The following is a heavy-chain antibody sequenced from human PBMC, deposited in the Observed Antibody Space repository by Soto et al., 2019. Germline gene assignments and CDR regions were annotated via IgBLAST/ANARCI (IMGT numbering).Heavy chain of an antibody. CDR2: IMPIFRTP. D-gene: IGHD3-3*02. CDR1: GGTFSNSA. CDR3: ARDKGRQQLGGNYYYILDV. J-gene: IGHJ6*02. Sequence: QVQLEQSGAEVKKPGSSVKVSCKASGGTFSNSAISWVRQAPGQGLEWMGGIMPIFRTPDYAQKFQGRVTIPADESTGTAYMELSGLKSDDTAVYYCARDKGRQQLGGNYYYILDVWGQGTTVTVSS. V-gene: IGHV1-69*12.